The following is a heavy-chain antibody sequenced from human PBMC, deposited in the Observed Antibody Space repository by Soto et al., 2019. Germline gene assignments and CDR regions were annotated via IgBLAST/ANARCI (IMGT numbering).Heavy chain of an antibody. CDR3: ASSGYCGGDCYGWLDP. Sequence: SVKVSCKASGGTFSSYAISWVRQAPGQGLEWMGGIIPIFGTKNYAQKFQGRLTITADESTSTAYMELSSLRSEDTAVYYCASSGYCGGDCYGWLDPWGQGTLVTVSS. D-gene: IGHD2-21*02. CDR2: IIPIFGTK. V-gene: IGHV1-69*13. J-gene: IGHJ5*02. CDR1: GGTFSSYA.